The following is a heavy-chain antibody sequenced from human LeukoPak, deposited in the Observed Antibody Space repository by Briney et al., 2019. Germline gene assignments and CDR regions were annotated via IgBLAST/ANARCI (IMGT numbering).Heavy chain of an antibody. Sequence: GASVKVSCKASGGTFSSYAISWVRQAPGQGLEWMGGIIPIFGTADYAQKFQGRVTITADESTSTAYMELSSLRSEDTAVYYCARDAEYYYDSSGYPREAFDIWGQGTMVTVSS. CDR3: ARDAEYYYDSSGYPREAFDI. CDR2: IIPIFGTA. V-gene: IGHV1-69*13. D-gene: IGHD3-22*01. J-gene: IGHJ3*02. CDR1: GGTFSSYA.